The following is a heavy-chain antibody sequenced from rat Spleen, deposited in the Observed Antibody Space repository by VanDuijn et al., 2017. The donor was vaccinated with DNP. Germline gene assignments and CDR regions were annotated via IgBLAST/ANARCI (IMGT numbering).Heavy chain of an antibody. J-gene: IGHJ2*01. V-gene: IGHV5-22*01. CDR2: ISYDGGSS. CDR3: ARHVLPLRVWDY. CDR1: GFTFSDYY. Sequence: EVHLVESGGGLVQPGRSLKLSCAASGFTFSDYYMAWVRQAPTKGLEWVAYISYDGGSSYHGDSVKGRFTISRDIVKNILYLQMNSLRSEDMATYYCARHVLPLRVWDYWGQGVMVTVSS. D-gene: IGHD1-4*01.